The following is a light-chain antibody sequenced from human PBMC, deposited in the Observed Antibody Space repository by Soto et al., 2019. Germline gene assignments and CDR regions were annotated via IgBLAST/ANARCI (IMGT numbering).Light chain of an antibody. CDR1: QSISNY. CDR3: QQSYSIPIT. J-gene: IGKJ5*01. CDR2: AAS. V-gene: IGKV1-39*01. Sequence: DIPMTQSPSSLSASVGDRVTITCRASQSISNYVNWYQQKPGKAPKLLIYAASTLQSGVPSRFSGSGSGTDFTLTVSSLQPEDFATYYCQQSYSIPITFGQGTRLEIK.